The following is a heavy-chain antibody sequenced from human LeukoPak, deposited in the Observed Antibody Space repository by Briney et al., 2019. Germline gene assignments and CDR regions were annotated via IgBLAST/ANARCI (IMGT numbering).Heavy chain of an antibody. J-gene: IGHJ4*02. D-gene: IGHD3-10*01. CDR2: IRYDGSDK. V-gene: IGHV3-30*02. Sequence: GALRLSCAASGFTLRGYGMHWVRQAPGKGLEWVAFIRYDGSDKSYADSVKGRFTISRDNSKNTLYLQMNSLRDEDTAVYYCAKRHYYGSGSYYNVNYFDYWGQGTLVTVSS. CDR3: AKRHYYGSGSYYNVNYFDY. CDR1: GFTLRGYG.